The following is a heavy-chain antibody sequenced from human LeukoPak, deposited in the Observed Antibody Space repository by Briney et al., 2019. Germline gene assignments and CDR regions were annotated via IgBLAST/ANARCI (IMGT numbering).Heavy chain of an antibody. CDR3: ARALRAYNWFEP. Sequence: GASVKLSCKASGGTFSSYAISWARQAPGQGLEWMGRINHNFSTKNYAQKFKGRVTITADKSTNTAYMELSSLRSEDTAVYYCARALRAYNWFEPRGKGALVTVSS. J-gene: IGHJ5*02. CDR1: GGTFSSYA. D-gene: IGHD4-17*01. V-gene: IGHV1-69*06. CDR2: INHNFSTK.